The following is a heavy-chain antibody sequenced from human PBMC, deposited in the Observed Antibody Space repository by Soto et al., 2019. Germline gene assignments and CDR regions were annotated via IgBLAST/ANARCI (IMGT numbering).Heavy chain of an antibody. V-gene: IGHV3-33*01. D-gene: IGHD2-2*01. CDR1: GFTFSSYG. Sequence: GESLKISCAASGFTFSSYGMHWVRQAPGKGLEWVAVIWYDGSNKYYADSVKGRFTISRDNSKNTLYLQMNSLRAEDTAVYYCARDGRMDQKIRIFDYWGQGTLVTVSS. J-gene: IGHJ4*02. CDR3: ARDGRMDQKIRIFDY. CDR2: IWYDGSNK.